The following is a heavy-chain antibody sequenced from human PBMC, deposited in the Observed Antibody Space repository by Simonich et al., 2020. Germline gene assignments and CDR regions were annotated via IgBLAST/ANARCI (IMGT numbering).Heavy chain of an antibody. CDR2: ISYDGSNK. Sequence: QVQLVESGGGVVQPGRSLRLSCAASGFTFSSDAMHWVRQAPGKGVKGEAVISYDGSNKYYADSVKGRFTISRDNSKNTLYLQMNSLRAEDTAVYYCAREGAGNDAFDIWGQGTMVTVSS. D-gene: IGHD1-26*01. V-gene: IGHV3-30*07. J-gene: IGHJ3*02. CDR3: AREGAGNDAFDI. CDR1: GFTFSSDA.